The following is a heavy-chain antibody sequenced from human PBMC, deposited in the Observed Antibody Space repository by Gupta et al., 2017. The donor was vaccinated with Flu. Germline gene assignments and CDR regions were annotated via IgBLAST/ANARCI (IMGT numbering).Heavy chain of an antibody. D-gene: IGHD3-10*01. V-gene: IGHV3-33*01. CDR2: IWYDGSNK. Sequence: PGKGLEWVAVIWYDGSNKYYADSVKGRFTISRDKSKNTLYLQMNSLRAEDTAVYYCARGGYGSGSYYNRPPSYYYYYYMDVWGKGTTVTVSS. J-gene: IGHJ6*03. CDR3: ARGGYGSGSYYNRPPSYYYYYYMDV.